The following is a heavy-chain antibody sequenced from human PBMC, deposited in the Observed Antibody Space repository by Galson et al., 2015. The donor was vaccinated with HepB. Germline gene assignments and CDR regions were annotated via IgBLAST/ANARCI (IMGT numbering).Heavy chain of an antibody. CDR1: GFTFSGYG. V-gene: IGHV3-33*01. Sequence: SLRLSCAASGFTFSGYGMHWVRQAPGKGLEWVAVIWYDGSNKYYADSVKGRFTISRDNSKNTLYLQMNSLRAEDTAVYYYARDGGGSYRREYYFDYWGQGTLVTVSS. J-gene: IGHJ4*02. CDR2: IWYDGSNK. D-gene: IGHD1-26*01. CDR3: ARDGGGSYRREYYFDY.